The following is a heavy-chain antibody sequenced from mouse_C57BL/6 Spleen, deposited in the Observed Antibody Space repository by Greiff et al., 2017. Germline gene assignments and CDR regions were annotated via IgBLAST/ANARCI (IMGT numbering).Heavy chain of an antibody. Sequence: QVQLKQPGAELVMPGASVKLSCKASGYTFTSYWMHWVKQRPGQGLEWIGEIDPSDSYTNYNQKFKGKSTLTVDKSSSTAYMQLSSLTSEDSAVFYCARGRWLLPWYFDVWGTGTTVTVSS. J-gene: IGHJ1*03. CDR3: ARGRWLLPWYFDV. CDR1: GYTFTSYW. V-gene: IGHV1-69*01. D-gene: IGHD2-3*01. CDR2: IDPSDSYT.